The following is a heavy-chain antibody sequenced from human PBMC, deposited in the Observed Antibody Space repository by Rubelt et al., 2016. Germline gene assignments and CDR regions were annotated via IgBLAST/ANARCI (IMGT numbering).Heavy chain of an antibody. Sequence: QVQLQESGPGLVKPSETLSLTCTVSGGSISSYYWSWIRQPPGKGLEWIGYIYYSGSTNYNPSLKSRGTISVDTSKNQFSLKLSSVTAADTAMYFCARGRGSGGSSNNWFDPWGQGTLVIVSS. D-gene: IGHD2-15*01. CDR3: ARGRGSGGSSNNWFDP. J-gene: IGHJ5*02. V-gene: IGHV4-59*01. CDR1: GGSISSYY. CDR2: IYYSGST.